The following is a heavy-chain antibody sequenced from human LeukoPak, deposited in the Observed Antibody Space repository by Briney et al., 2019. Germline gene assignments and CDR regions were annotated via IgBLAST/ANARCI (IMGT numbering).Heavy chain of an antibody. CDR3: ARDLGSSSWSPPDY. CDR2: ISYDGSNK. D-gene: IGHD6-13*01. CDR1: GFTFSSYA. Sequence: GGSLRLSCAASGFTFSSYAMHWVRQAPGKGLEWVAVISYDGSNKYYADSVKGRFTISRDNSKNTPYLQMNSLRAEDTAVYYCARDLGSSSWSPPDYWGQGTLVTVSS. J-gene: IGHJ4*02. V-gene: IGHV3-30*04.